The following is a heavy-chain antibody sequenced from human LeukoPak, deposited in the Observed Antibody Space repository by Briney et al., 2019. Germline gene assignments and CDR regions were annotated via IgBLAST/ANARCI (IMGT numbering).Heavy chain of an antibody. CDR1: GFTFSSYA. CDR2: IWYDGSNK. Sequence: PGRSLRLSCAASGFTFSSYAMHWVRQAPGKGLEWVAVIWYDGSNKYYADSVKGRFTISRDNSKNTLYLQMNSLRAEDTAVYYCARDSVNMTTGDYWGQGTLVTVSS. J-gene: IGHJ4*02. CDR3: ARDSVNMTTGDY. V-gene: IGHV3-33*08. D-gene: IGHD4-17*01.